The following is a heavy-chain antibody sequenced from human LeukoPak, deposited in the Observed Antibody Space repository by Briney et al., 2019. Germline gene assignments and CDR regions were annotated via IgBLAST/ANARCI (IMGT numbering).Heavy chain of an antibody. J-gene: IGHJ6*02. CDR3: ARDAGHQLSRRNYYAMDV. D-gene: IGHD1-1*01. V-gene: IGHV4-39*07. CDR1: GGSISSSSYY. CDR2: IYSGGSS. Sequence: SETLSLTCTVSGGSISSSSYYWGWIRQPPGKEQEWIGSIYSGGSSYYNPSLKSRVTISVDTSNNQFSLKVNSVTAADTAVYYCARDAGHQLSRRNYYAMDVWGQGTTVTVSS.